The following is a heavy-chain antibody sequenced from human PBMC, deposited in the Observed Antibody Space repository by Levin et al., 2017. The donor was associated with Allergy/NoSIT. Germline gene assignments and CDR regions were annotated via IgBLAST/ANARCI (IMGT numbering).Heavy chain of an antibody. D-gene: IGHD6-13*01. Sequence: ASVKVSCKASGYTFSGYYLYWVRQAPGQGLEWMVWINPNSGGTNYEQRFQGRVTMTRDTSINTAYLELIRLRSDDTAVYYCARDALRYTSSWFPNACDIWGQGTMVTVSS. CDR3: ARDALRYTSSWFPNACDI. J-gene: IGHJ3*02. CDR1: GYTFSGYY. V-gene: IGHV1-2*02. CDR2: INPNSGGT.